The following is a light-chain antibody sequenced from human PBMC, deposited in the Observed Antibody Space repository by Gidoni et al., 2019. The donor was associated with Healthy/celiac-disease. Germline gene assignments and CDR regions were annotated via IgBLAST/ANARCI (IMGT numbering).Light chain of an antibody. J-gene: IGKJ5*01. CDR1: QSISSY. Sequence: IQMTQSPSSLSASVGDRVNITCRASQSISSYLNWYQQKPGKAPKLLIYAASSLQSGVPSRFSGSGSGTDFTLTISSLQPEDFATYYCQQSYSTPCFGQGTRLEIK. CDR3: QQSYSTPC. CDR2: AAS. V-gene: IGKV1-39*01.